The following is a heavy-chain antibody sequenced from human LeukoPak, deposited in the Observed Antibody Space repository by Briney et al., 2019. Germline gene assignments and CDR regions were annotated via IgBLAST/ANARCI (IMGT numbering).Heavy chain of an antibody. V-gene: IGHV4-38-2*02. D-gene: IGHD2-15*01. J-gene: IGHJ4*02. CDR2: IYHSGST. Sequence: PSETLSLTCTVSGYSISSGYYWGWIRPPPGKGLEWIGSIYHSGSTYYNPSLKSRLTISADTSKNQFSLRLSSVTAADTAVYYCVRVDSGGNYFDYWGQGTLVTVSS. CDR1: GYSISSGYY. CDR3: VRVDSGGNYFDY.